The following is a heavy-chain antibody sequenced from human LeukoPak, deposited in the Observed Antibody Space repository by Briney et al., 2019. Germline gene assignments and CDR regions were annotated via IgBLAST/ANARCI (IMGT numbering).Heavy chain of an antibody. CDR2: IYYSGST. CDR3: ARTRYYYDSSGYYD. J-gene: IGHJ4*02. Sequence: SETLSLTCTVSGGSISSYYWSWIRQPPGKGLEWIGYIYYSGSTNYNPSLKSRVTISVDTSKNQFSLKLSSVTAADTAVYYCARTRYYYDSSGYYDWGQGTLVTVSS. CDR1: GGSISSYY. V-gene: IGHV4-59*12. D-gene: IGHD3-22*01.